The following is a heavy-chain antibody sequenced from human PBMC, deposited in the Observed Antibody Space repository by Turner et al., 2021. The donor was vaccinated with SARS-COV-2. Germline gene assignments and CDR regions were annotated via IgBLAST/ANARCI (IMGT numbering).Heavy chain of an antibody. CDR3: VTGSYFGELAY. CDR2: ISYGGSGT. Sequence: QLVEAGGGGVQPGTSRRPVCAASGFTFSSYAMHWVRQAPGKELGWVAVISYGGSGTYYADSEKGRFTVSRNNSKNMVYFQMNSLRAEDTAVYYCVTGSYFGELAYWGQGTLVTVSS. CDR1: GFTFSSYA. D-gene: IGHD1-26*01. V-gene: IGHV3-30-3*01. J-gene: IGHJ4*02.